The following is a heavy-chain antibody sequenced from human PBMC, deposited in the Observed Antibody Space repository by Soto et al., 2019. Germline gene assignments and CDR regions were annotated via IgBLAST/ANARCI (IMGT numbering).Heavy chain of an antibody. D-gene: IGHD2-15*01. Sequence: QVQLVESGGGVVQPGRSLRLSCAASGFTFSSYGMHWVRQAPGKGLEWVAVISYDGSNKYYADSVKGRFTISRDSSKNTQYLQMNSLRAEDTAVYYCAKVRPYGGRTNFDYWGQGTLVTVSS. J-gene: IGHJ4*02. CDR1: GFTFSSYG. V-gene: IGHV3-30*18. CDR3: AKVRPYGGRTNFDY. CDR2: ISYDGSNK.